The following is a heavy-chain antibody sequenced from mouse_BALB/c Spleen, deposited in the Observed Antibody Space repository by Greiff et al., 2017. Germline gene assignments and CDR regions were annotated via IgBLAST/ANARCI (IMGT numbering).Heavy chain of an antibody. CDR1: GFTFSSYA. CDR3: AREGVYSYVDYYAMDY. Sequence: EVNLVESGGGLVKPGGSLKLSCAASGFTFSSYAMSWVRQTPEKRLEWVASISSGGSTYYPDSVKGRFTISRDNARNILYLQMSSLRSEDTAMYYCAREGVYSYVDYYAMDYWGQGTSVTVSS. CDR2: ISSGGST. D-gene: IGHD1-2*01. V-gene: IGHV5-6-5*01. J-gene: IGHJ4*01.